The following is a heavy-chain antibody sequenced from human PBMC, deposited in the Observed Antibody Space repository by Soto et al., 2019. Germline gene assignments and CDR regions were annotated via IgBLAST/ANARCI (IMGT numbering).Heavy chain of an antibody. V-gene: IGHV4-30-2*01. CDR3: ARSREFDY. CDR2: IFPSGTT. Sequence: SETLSLTCGVSGGSLSGATYSWNWIRQPPGKGLEWIGYIFPSGTTYYNPSLKSRVTISIDVSKNQFSLSLRSLTAADTAVYYCARSREFDYWSQGTLVTVSS. J-gene: IGHJ4*02. CDR1: GGSLSGATYS.